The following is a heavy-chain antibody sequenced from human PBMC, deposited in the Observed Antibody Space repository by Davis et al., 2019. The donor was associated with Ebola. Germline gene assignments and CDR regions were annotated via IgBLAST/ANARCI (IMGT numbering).Heavy chain of an antibody. CDR3: ARDLRGWGDFDY. J-gene: IGHJ4*02. CDR1: GYTFTGYY. CDR2: INPSGGTT. Sequence: ASVKVSCKASGYTFTGYYMHWVRQAPGQGLEWMGIINPSGGTTTYAQKFQGRVTMTRDTSTNTLYMELSSLTSGDTAVYYCARDLRGWGDFDYWGQGTLVTVSS. D-gene: IGHD3-10*01. V-gene: IGHV1-46*01.